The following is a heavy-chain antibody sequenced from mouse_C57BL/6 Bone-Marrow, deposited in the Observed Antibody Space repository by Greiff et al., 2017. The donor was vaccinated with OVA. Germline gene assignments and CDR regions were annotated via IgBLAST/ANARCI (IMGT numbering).Heavy chain of an antibody. J-gene: IGHJ2*01. CDR2: ISGGGGNT. Sequence: EVQLVESGGDLVKPGGSLKLSCAASGFTFSSYTMSWVRQTPEKRLEWVATISGGGGNTYYPDSVKGRFTISRDNAKNTLYLQMSSLRSEDTALYYCARVYGNYYFDYWGQGTTLTVSS. CDR3: ARVYGNYYFDY. V-gene: IGHV5-9*01. CDR1: GFTFSSYT. D-gene: IGHD2-1*01.